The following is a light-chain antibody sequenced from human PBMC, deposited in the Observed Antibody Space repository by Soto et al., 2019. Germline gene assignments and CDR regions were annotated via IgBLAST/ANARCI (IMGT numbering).Light chain of an antibody. V-gene: IGKV3-20*01. CDR1: QSISSSY. CDR3: HQYGSAPAWT. CDR2: GAS. J-gene: IGKJ1*01. Sequence: IVLTQSPGTLSLFPGERATLSCRASQSISSSYLAWYQQKPGQAPRLLIYGASSRSTGIPDRFSGAGSATDFTLTISRLEPEDFAVYYWHQYGSAPAWTFGQGTKVEIK.